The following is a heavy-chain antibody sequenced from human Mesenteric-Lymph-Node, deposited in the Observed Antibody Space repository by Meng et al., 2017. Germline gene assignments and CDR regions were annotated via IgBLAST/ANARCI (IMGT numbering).Heavy chain of an antibody. CDR2: IKSGGAT. CDR1: GLTFSHAW. Sequence: GESLKISCAVSGLTFSHAWMNWVRQAPGKGLEWLVRIKSGGATDYAAPVKGRFTISRDDSKNTLYLQMNSLQTEDTAVYYCTHSGTYFGHFHSWGQGTLVTVSS. J-gene: IGHJ4*02. V-gene: IGHV3-15*01. CDR3: THSGTYFGHFHS. D-gene: IGHD1-26*01.